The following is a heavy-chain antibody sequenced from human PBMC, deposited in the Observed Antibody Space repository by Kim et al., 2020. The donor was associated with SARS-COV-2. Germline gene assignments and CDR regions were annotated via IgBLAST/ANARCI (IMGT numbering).Heavy chain of an antibody. J-gene: IGHJ4*02. V-gene: IGHV3-49*02. Sequence: TYYAASVRGRFTSSRDDSENTAYLQMNSLKTEDTAVYYCARRGTHYALNDFLGQGTLVTVSS. CDR3: ARRGTHYALNDF. CDR2: T. D-gene: IGHD3-16*01.